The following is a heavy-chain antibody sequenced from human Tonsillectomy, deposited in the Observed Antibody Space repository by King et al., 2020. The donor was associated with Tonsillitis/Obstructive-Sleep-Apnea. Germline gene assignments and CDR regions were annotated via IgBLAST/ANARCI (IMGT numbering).Heavy chain of an antibody. CDR1: GFTFRTYS. CDR3: ARDGYCSGTSCFFFDY. D-gene: IGHD2-2*01. J-gene: IGHJ4*02. CDR2: IWYDGSNE. Sequence: VQLVESGGGVVQPGRSLRLSCVASGFTFRTYSMHWVRQAPGKGLEWVAVIWYDGSNEYYADSVKGRFTISRDNSKNTLYLQMNSLRAEDTAVYYCARDGYCSGTSCFFFDYWGQGTLVTVSS. V-gene: IGHV3-33*01.